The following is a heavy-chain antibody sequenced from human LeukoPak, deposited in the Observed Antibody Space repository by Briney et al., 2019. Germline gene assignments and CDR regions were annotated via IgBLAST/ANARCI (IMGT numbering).Heavy chain of an antibody. CDR2: ISSSGSTI. J-gene: IGHJ4*02. CDR1: GFTFSDYY. D-gene: IGHD5-24*01. CDR3: ATLEMTTTTTFVDY. Sequence: PGGSLRLSCAASGFTFSDYYMSWIRQAPGKGLEWVSYISSSGSTIYYADSVKGRFTISRDNAKNSLYLQMNSLRAEDTAMYYCATLEMTTTTTFVDYWGQGTLVTVSS. V-gene: IGHV3-11*01.